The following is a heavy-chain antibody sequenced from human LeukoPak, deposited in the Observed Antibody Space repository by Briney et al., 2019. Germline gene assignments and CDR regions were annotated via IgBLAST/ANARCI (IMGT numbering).Heavy chain of an antibody. CDR2: IYYTGST. CDR1: GDSISSGSFY. CDR3: ARVTGYRIEDYFDY. V-gene: IGHV4-61*01. Sequence: SQTLSLTCTVSGDSISSGSFYWSWLRQPPGKGLVWVGYIYYTGSTNYNPSLKSRVTIAVDTSKNQFSLKLSSVSAADTAVYYCARVTGYRIEDYFDYWGQGTLVTVSS. D-gene: IGHD6-13*01. J-gene: IGHJ4*02.